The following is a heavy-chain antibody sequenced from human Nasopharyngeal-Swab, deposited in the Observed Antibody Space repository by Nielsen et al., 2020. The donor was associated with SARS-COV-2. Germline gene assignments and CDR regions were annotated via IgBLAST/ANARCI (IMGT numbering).Heavy chain of an antibody. CDR1: GYVFTGYS. Sequence: ASVKVSCKASGYVFTGYSLHWVRQSPGQGLEWMGWINPNSGGTNYAQKFQGWATMTRDTSISTAYMELSRLRSDDTAVYYCARGYCSGGSCYDYYMDVWGKGTTVTVYS. J-gene: IGHJ6*03. V-gene: IGHV1-2*04. CDR3: ARGYCSGGSCYDYYMDV. D-gene: IGHD2-15*01. CDR2: INPNSGGT.